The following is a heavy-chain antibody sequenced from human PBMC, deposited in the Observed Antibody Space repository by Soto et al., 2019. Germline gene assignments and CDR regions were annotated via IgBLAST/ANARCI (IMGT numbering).Heavy chain of an antibody. CDR3: ARQRPTDGRWEFANYYGMDV. V-gene: IGHV4-39*01. D-gene: IGHD1-26*01. CDR1: GGSISTSNYY. CDR2: IYYRGDT. Sequence: SETLSLTCTVSGGSISTSNYYWAWVRQAPGKGLEWIANIYYRGDTYYHPSLRSRLTVSVDTSKNQFSLKLSSVTAADTAVYYCARQRPTDGRWEFANYYGMDVWGQGTPVTVSS. J-gene: IGHJ6*02.